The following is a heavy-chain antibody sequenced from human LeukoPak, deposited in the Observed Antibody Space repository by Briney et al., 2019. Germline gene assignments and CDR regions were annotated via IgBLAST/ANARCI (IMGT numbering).Heavy chain of an antibody. CDR2: INHSGST. J-gene: IGHJ5*02. CDR1: GGSFSGYY. CDR3: ASTSCYDEGATAANWFDP. D-gene: IGHD2-2*01. V-gene: IGHV4-34*01. Sequence: SETLSLTCAVYGGSFSGYYWSWIRQPPGKGLEWIGEINHSGSTNYNPSPKSRVTISVDTSKNQFSLKLSSVTAADTAVYYCASTSCYDEGATAANWFDPWGQGTPVTVSS.